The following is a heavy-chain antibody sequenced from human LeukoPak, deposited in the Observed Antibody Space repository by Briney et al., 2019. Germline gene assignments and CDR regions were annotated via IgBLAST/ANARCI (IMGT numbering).Heavy chain of an antibody. CDR1: GYSINSGYY. D-gene: IGHD5-24*01. Sequence: PSETLSLTCTVSGYSINSGYYWGWIRQSPGEGLQWIGSIYHSGNTYYNPSLKSRVTISIDTSKNQFSLKLNSVTAADTAVYYCARGVRDGYNIGAFDIWGQGTMVTISS. CDR2: IYHSGNT. J-gene: IGHJ3*02. V-gene: IGHV4-38-2*02. CDR3: ARGVRDGYNIGAFDI.